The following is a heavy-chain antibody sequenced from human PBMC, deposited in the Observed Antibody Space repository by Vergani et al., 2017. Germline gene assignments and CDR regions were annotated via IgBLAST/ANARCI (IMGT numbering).Heavy chain of an antibody. CDR3: ARAYYDFWSGYYTARLGFYY. D-gene: IGHD3-3*01. J-gene: IGHJ4*02. Sequence: QVQLVQSGAEVKKPGSSVKVSCKASGGTFSSYAISWVRQAPGQGLEWMGGIIPIFGTANYAQKFQGRVTITADESTSTAYMELSSLRSEDTAVYYCARAYYDFWSGYYTARLGFYYWGQGTLVTVSS. CDR2: IIPIFGTA. CDR1: GGTFSSYA. V-gene: IGHV1-69*01.